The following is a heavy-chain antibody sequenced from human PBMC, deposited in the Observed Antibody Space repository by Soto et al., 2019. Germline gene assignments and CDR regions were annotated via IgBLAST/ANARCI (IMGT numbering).Heavy chain of an antibody. V-gene: IGHV3-30*03. J-gene: IGHJ4*02. D-gene: IGHD3-10*01. CDR2: ISYDGSNK. CDR1: GFTFSSYG. Sequence: QVQLVESGGGVVQPGRSLRLSCAASGFTFSSYGMHWVRQAPGKGLEWVAVISYDGSNKYYADSVKGRFTISRDNSKNTLYRQMNSLRAEDTAVYYCALWFGAFDYWGQGTLVTVSS. CDR3: ALWFGAFDY.